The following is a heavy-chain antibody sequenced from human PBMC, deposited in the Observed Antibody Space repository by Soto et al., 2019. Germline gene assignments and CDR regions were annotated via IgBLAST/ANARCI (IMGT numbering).Heavy chain of an antibody. D-gene: IGHD5-12*01. CDR1: GFTFSSYN. V-gene: IGHV3-21*06. CDR2: ISSSSNYI. J-gene: IGHJ6*02. Sequence: EVQLVESGGGLVKPGGSLRLSCAASGFTFSSYNMNWVRQAPGKGLEWVSSISSSSNYIYYADSVKGRFTISRDNAKNSMYLTMNSLRAEDTGVYYCASTRRDGYNNFYYYYGMDVWGQGTTVTVSS. CDR3: ASTRRDGYNNFYYYYGMDV.